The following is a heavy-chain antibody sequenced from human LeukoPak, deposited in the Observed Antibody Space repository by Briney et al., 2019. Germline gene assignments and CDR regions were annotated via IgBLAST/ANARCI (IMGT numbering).Heavy chain of an antibody. D-gene: IGHD2-15*01. Sequence: GGSLRLSCAASGFTFSSYSMNWVRQAPGKGLEWVSYISSSSSTIYYADSVKGRFTISRDNAKNSLHLQMNSLRAEDTAVYYCARESGYENAFDIWGQGTMVTVSS. V-gene: IGHV3-48*01. CDR3: ARESGYENAFDI. CDR1: GFTFSSYS. CDR2: ISSSSSTI. J-gene: IGHJ3*02.